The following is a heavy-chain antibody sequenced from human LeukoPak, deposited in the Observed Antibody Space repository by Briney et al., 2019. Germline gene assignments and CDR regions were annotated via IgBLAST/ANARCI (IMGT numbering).Heavy chain of an antibody. CDR2: ISSSSSTI. CDR3: VPGGCGGSASCPYYFDY. CDR1: GFTFSSYS. V-gene: IGHV3-48*04. J-gene: IGHJ4*02. Sequence: QPGGSLRLSCAASGFTFSSYSMNWVRQAPGKGLEWVSYISSSSSTIYYADSVKGRFTISRDNAINTLYLQMNSLSADDTAVYYCVPGGCGGSASCPYYFDYWGQGTLVTVSS. D-gene: IGHD2-2*01.